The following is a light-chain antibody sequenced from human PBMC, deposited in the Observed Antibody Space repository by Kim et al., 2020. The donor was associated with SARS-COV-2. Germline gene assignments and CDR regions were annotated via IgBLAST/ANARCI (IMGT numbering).Light chain of an antibody. Sequence: GQSITIACTGTSSDVGGYNYVSWYQQHPGKAPKLMIYDVSNRTSGVSNRFSGSKSGNTASLTISGLQAEDEADYYCSSYTSSSTLVFGTGTKVTVL. CDR1: SSDVGGYNY. CDR3: SSYTSSSTLV. CDR2: DVS. J-gene: IGLJ1*01. V-gene: IGLV2-14*03.